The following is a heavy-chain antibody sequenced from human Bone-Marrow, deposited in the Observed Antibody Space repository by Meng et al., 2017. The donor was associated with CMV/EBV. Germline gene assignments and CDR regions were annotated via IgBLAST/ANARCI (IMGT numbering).Heavy chain of an antibody. D-gene: IGHD3-10*01. CDR1: GVNFSTAW. CDR3: ARVRGSGTLEYY. Sequence: CAGSGVNFSTAWMHWVRQAQGKGLVWVSRINSDGSSTSYADSVKGRFTISRDNAKNTLYLQMNSLRAEDTAVYYCARVRGSGTLEYYWGQGTLVTVSS. V-gene: IGHV3-74*01. CDR2: INSDGSST. J-gene: IGHJ4*02.